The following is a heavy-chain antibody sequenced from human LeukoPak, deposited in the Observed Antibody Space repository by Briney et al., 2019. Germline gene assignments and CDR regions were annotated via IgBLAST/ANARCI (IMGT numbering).Heavy chain of an antibody. D-gene: IGHD3-10*01. CDR1: GFTSSDYY. CDR3: ARGGRIAMVRGNWFDP. V-gene: IGHV3-11*06. CDR2: ISSTSIYT. Sequence: SGGSLRLSCAASGFTSSDYYMNWIRQAPGKGLEWVSYISSTSIYTDCTDSVKGRFTISRDNAKNSLYLQMNSLRAEDTAVYYCARGGRIAMVRGNWFDPWGQGTLVTVSS. J-gene: IGHJ5*02.